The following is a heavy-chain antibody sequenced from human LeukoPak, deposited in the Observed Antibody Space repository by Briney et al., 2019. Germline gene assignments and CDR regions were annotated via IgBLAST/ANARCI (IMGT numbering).Heavy chain of an antibody. D-gene: IGHD6-19*01. V-gene: IGHV3-11*04. CDR3: ARGRWLALGL. Sequence: GGSLRLSCAASGFTFSDYYMSWLRQAPGKGLEWVSYISSSGSDVDYADSPEGRFTISRDNAKKSLYLQMNSLSAEDTAVYYCARGRWLALGLWGQGTLVTVSS. CDR2: ISSSGSDV. J-gene: IGHJ4*02. CDR1: GFTFSDYY.